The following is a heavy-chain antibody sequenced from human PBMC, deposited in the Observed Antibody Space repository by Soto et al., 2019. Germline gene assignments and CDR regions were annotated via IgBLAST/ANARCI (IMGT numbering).Heavy chain of an antibody. Sequence: GESLKISCKGSGYSFTSYWIGWVRQMPGKGLEWMGIIYPGDSDTRYSPSFQGQVTISADKSISTAYLQWSSLKASDTAMYYCAKRAGFSSWYGGRYFDYWGQGTLVPVSS. J-gene: IGHJ4*02. D-gene: IGHD6-13*01. CDR2: IYPGDSDT. CDR3: AKRAGFSSWYGGRYFDY. CDR1: GYSFTSYW. V-gene: IGHV5-51*01.